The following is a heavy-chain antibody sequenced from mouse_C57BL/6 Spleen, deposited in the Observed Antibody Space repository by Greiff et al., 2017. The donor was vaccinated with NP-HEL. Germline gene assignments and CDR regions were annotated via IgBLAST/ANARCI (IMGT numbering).Heavy chain of an antibody. D-gene: IGHD3-2*02. CDR2: ISSGSSTI. CDR1: GFTFSDSG. J-gene: IGHJ3*01. CDR3: ASGQLRLLFAY. Sequence: EVKVVESGGGLVKPGGSLKLSCAASGFTFSDSGMHWVRQAPEKGLEWVAYISSGSSTIYYADTVKGRFTISRDNAKNTLFLQMTSLRSEDTAMYYCASGQLRLLFAYWGQGTLVTVSA. V-gene: IGHV5-17*01.